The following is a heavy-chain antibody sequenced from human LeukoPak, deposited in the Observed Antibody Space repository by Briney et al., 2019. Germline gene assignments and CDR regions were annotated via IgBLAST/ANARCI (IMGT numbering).Heavy chain of an antibody. CDR1: GFTFGGYG. J-gene: IGHJ4*02. CDR2: IAYDGSRA. D-gene: IGHD1-14*01. CDR3: TRYNNDHFDY. Sequence: GGSLRLSCAGSGFTFGGYGMHWFRQTPGKGLEWVAVIAYDGSRAFYADSMKGRFTISRDNSKNTMSVQMDDLRAEDTAVYYCTRYNNDHFDYWGQGTLVTVSS. V-gene: IGHV3-33*01.